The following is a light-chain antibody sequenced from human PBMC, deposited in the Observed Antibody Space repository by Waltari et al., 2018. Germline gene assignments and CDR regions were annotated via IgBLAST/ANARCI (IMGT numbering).Light chain of an antibody. Sequence: EIVLTQSPGTVSLSPGERVTLSCRASQTVGSSSLAWYQKKPGQPPSLVIYRASRRATGIPDRFSGSGSGTDFSLTISRLEPEDFAVYYCQQHGTLPATFGQGTKVEIK. CDR2: RAS. V-gene: IGKV3-20*01. CDR3: QQHGTLPAT. J-gene: IGKJ1*01. CDR1: QTVGSSS.